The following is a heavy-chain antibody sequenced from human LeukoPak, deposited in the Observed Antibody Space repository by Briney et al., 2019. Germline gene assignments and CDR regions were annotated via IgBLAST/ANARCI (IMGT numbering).Heavy chain of an antibody. CDR3: ARVDTATGYYI. CDR2: ISAHNGNT. CDR1: GYTFISYG. V-gene: IGHV1-18*01. Sequence: VASVKVSCKASGYTFISYGISWVRQAPGQGLEWMGWISAHNGNTNYAQKLQGRVTMTTDTSTSTAYMELRSLRSDDTAVYYCARVDTATGYYIWGQGTMVTVSS. D-gene: IGHD5-18*01. J-gene: IGHJ3*02.